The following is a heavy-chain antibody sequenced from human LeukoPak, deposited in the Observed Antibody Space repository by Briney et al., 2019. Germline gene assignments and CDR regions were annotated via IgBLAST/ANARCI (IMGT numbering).Heavy chain of an antibody. J-gene: IGHJ4*02. Sequence: SETLSLTCAVYGGSFSGYYWSWIRQPPGKGLEWIGEINHSGSTNYNPSLKSRVTISVDTSKNQFSLKLSSVTAADTAVYYYARYESGYDYDWFDYWGQGTLVTVSS. CDR1: GGSFSGYY. CDR3: ARYESGYDYDWFDY. V-gene: IGHV4-34*01. CDR2: INHSGST. D-gene: IGHD5-12*01.